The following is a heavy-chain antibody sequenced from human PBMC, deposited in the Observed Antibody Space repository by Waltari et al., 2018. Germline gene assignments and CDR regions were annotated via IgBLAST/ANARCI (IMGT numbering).Heavy chain of an antibody. CDR3: ASDCSSTSCRGGFDY. V-gene: IGHV4-31*03. CDR1: GGSISSGGYY. Sequence: QVQLQESGPGLVKPSQTLSLTCTVSGGSISSGGYYWSWIRQHPGKGLGWIGYIYYSGSTYYNPSLKSRVTISVDTSKNQFYLKLSSVTAADTAVYYCASDCSSTSCRGGFDYWGQGTLVTVSS. J-gene: IGHJ4*02. CDR2: IYYSGST. D-gene: IGHD2-2*01.